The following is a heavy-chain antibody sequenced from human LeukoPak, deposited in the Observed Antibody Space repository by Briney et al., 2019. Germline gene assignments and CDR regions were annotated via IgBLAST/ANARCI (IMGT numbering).Heavy chain of an antibody. Sequence: GGSLRLSCAASGFAFSSYAMNWVRQAPGKGLEWVSYISSSGSTIYYADSVKGRFTISRDNAKNSLYLQMNSLRAEDTAVYYCASSMIVVVIYAFDIWGQGTMVTVSS. CDR3: ASSMIVVVIYAFDI. D-gene: IGHD3-22*01. CDR1: GFAFSSYA. V-gene: IGHV3-48*03. CDR2: ISSSGSTI. J-gene: IGHJ3*02.